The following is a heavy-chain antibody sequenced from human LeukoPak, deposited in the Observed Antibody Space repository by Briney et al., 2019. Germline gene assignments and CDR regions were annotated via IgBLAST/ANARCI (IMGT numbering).Heavy chain of an antibody. D-gene: IGHD2-21*01. CDR2: ISYDGSNK. J-gene: IGHJ6*02. Sequence: GGSLRLSCAASRFTFSSYAMHWVRQAPGKGLEWVAVISYDGSNKYYADSVKGRFTISRDNSKNTLYLQMNSLRAEDTAVYYCARSAVVLGELDVWGQGTTVTVSS. CDR3: ARSAVVLGELDV. V-gene: IGHV3-30*04. CDR1: RFTFSSYA.